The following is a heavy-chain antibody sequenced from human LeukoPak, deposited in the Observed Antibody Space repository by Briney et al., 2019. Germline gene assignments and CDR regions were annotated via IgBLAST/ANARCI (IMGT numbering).Heavy chain of an antibody. CDR3: ARDSSGLAAAGTSYYYGMDV. V-gene: IGHV3-21*01. CDR1: GFTFSSYA. Sequence: GGSLRLSCAASGFTFSSYAMSWVRQAPGKGLEWVSSISSSSSYIYYADSVKGRFTISRDNAKNSLYLQMNSLRAEDTAVYYCARDSSGLAAAGTSYYYGMDVWGQGTTVTVSS. D-gene: IGHD6-13*01. CDR2: ISSSSSYI. J-gene: IGHJ6*02.